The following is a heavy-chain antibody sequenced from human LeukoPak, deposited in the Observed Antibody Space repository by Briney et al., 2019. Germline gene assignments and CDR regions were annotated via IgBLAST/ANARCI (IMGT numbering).Heavy chain of an antibody. Sequence: ASVKVSCKASGGTFSSYAISWVRQAPGQGLEWMGGIIPIFGTANYAQKFQGRVTITADESTSTAYMELSSLRSEDTAVYYCAKDGDCVGGSCYDYWGQGTPVTVSS. V-gene: IGHV1-69*13. D-gene: IGHD2-15*01. CDR2: IIPIFGTA. CDR3: AKDGDCVGGSCYDY. CDR1: GGTFSSYA. J-gene: IGHJ4*02.